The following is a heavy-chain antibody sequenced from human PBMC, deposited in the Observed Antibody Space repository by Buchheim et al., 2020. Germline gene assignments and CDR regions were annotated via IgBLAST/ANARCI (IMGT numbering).Heavy chain of an antibody. J-gene: IGHJ6*02. Sequence: QVQLVQSGAEVKKPGASVKVSCKASGYTFTTYTIHWVRQAPGQGLEWMGWINTGNGKTKYSQKFQGRVTITRDTSASIGYLERSSLRSEDTALDYCARDQKGGAYYYGMDVWGQGTT. CDR2: INTGNGKT. V-gene: IGHV1-3*04. CDR1: GYTFTTYT. CDR3: ARDQKGGAYYYGMDV. D-gene: IGHD2-2*01.